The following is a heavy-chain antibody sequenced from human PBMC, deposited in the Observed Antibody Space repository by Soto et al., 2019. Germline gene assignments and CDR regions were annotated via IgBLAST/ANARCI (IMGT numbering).Heavy chain of an antibody. CDR1: GFSFSIYN. J-gene: IGHJ4*02. Sequence: EVQLVESGGGLVKPGGSLRLSCAASGFSFSIYNMNWVRRAPGKGLEWVSSISGSSSYTYDADSVKGRFTISRDNAKNSLYLQMNSLRAEDTAVYYCAREDTPDSKIFDYWGQGTLVTVSS. CDR3: AREDTPDSKIFDY. V-gene: IGHV3-21*01. CDR2: ISGSSSYT. D-gene: IGHD4-4*01.